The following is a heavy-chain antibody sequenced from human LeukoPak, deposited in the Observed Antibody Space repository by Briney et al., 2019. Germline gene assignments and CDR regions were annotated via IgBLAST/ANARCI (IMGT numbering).Heavy chain of an antibody. V-gene: IGHV4-38-2*02. CDR1: AYSISDGFL. D-gene: IGHD1-26*01. CDR2: IYHSGTT. J-gene: IGHJ5*02. CDR3: KMLSHVAGATKISWFDP. Sequence: SETLSLTCTVSAYSISDGFLWGWIRQPPGKGLEWIASIYHSGTTYYNPSLKSRVTASVHTSKNQFSLSLRLATAADTAVYYCKMLSHVAGATKISWFDPWGQGTLVTVSS.